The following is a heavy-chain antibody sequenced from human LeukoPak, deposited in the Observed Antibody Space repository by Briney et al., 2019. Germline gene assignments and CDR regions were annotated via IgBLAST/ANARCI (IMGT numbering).Heavy chain of an antibody. D-gene: IGHD3-9*01. CDR2: MNPNSGNT. CDR3: ARGITIFFGPDGFDI. J-gene: IGHJ3*02. Sequence: ASVKVSCKASGYTFTSYDINWVRQATGQGLEWMGWMNPNSGNTGYAQKFQGRVTMTRDTSANTFYMELSSLRSEDTAVYYCARGITIFFGPDGFDIWGQGTMVTVSS. CDR1: GYTFTSYD. V-gene: IGHV1-8*02.